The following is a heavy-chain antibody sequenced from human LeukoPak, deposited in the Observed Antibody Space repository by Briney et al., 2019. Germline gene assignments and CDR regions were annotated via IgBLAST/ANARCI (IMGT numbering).Heavy chain of an antibody. J-gene: IGHJ6*02. CDR3: ARDPLRFENNDYGMDV. CDR2: ISAYNGNT. V-gene: IGHV1-18*01. D-gene: IGHD3-10*01. Sequence: GASVKVSCKASGYTFTSYGISWVRQAPGQGLEWMRWISAYNGNTNYAQKLQDRVTMTTDTSTSTAYMELRSLRSDDTAVYYCARDPLRFENNDYGMDVWGQGTTVTVSS. CDR1: GYTFTSYG.